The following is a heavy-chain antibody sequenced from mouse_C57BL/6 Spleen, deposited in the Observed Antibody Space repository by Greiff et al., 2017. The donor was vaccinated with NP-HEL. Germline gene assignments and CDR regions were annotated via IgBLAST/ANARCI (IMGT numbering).Heavy chain of an antibody. CDR3: ARTNWDGYFDY. CDR1: GFTFSDYG. J-gene: IGHJ2*01. CDR2: ISSGSSTI. D-gene: IGHD4-1*01. Sequence: EVMLVESGGGLVKPGGSLKLSCAASGFTFSDYGMHWVRQAPEKGLEWVAYISSGSSTIYYADTVKGRFTISRDNAKNTLFLQMTSLRSEDTAMYYCARTNWDGYFDYWGQGTTLTVSS. V-gene: IGHV5-17*01.